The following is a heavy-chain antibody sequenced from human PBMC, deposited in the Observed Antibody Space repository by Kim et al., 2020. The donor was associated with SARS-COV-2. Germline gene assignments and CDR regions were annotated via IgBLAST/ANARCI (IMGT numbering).Heavy chain of an antibody. V-gene: IGHV1-2*04. CDR1: GYTFTVYY. D-gene: IGHD6-13*01. Sequence: ASVKVSCKASGYTFTVYYMHWVRQAPGQGLEWMGWINPNSGGTNYAQKFQDWVTMTRDTSISTVYMELSSLRSDDTAVYYCARESGHSSSWSSGNYYYGMDVWGQGTTVTVSS. J-gene: IGHJ6*02. CDR2: INPNSGGT. CDR3: ARESGHSSSWSSGNYYYGMDV.